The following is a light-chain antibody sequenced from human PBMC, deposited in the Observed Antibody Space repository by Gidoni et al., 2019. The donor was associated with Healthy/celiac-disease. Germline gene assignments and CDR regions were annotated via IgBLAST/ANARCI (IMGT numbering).Light chain of an antibody. Sequence: DIVLTPSPATLSLSPGERATLSCRASQSVSSYLAWYQQKPGQAPRLLIYDASNRATGIPARFSGSGSGTDFTLTISSLEPEDFAVYYCQQRSNWPPGFGPGTKVDIK. J-gene: IGKJ3*01. CDR1: QSVSSY. CDR3: QQRSNWPPG. CDR2: DAS. V-gene: IGKV3-11*01.